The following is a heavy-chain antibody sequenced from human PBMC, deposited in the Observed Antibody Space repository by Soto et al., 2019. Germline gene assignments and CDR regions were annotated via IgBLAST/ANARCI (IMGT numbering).Heavy chain of an antibody. CDR1: GYTFTSYD. Sequence: QVQLVQSGAEVKKPGASVKVSCKTSGYTFTSYDINWVRQAPGQGLEWMGWMNPNNGNTGYAQKFQGRVTMTRNTSESTAYMELNSLRSEDTAVYYCARGLKMTTVTHYYYYYMDLWGKGTTVTVSS. J-gene: IGHJ6*03. CDR3: ARGLKMTTVTHYYYYYMDL. V-gene: IGHV1-8*01. CDR2: MNPNNGNT. D-gene: IGHD4-4*01.